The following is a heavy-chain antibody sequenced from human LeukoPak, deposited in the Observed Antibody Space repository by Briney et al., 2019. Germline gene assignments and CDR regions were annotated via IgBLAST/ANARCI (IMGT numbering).Heavy chain of an antibody. Sequence: GGSLRLSCAASGFTFSTYWMTWVRQAPGKGLEWVSTISGSGGRTYYADSVKGRFTISRDNSKSTLYLQMNSLRAEDTAVYYCAKYCSGSSCYSGVDYWGQGNLVTVSS. CDR1: GFTFSTYW. D-gene: IGHD2-15*01. V-gene: IGHV3-23*01. CDR3: AKYCSGSSCYSGVDY. J-gene: IGHJ4*02. CDR2: ISGSGGRT.